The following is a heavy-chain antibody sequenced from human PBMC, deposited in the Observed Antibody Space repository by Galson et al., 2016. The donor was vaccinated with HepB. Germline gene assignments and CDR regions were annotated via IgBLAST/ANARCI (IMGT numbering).Heavy chain of an antibody. CDR3: ARVSRPGISAPRYGMDV. V-gene: IGHV3-23*01. J-gene: IGHJ6*04. CDR2: ISGSGSGT. D-gene: IGHD6-13*01. Sequence: SLRLSCAASGFTFSDYAMTWVRQAPGKGLEWVSSISGSGSGTYIGDSVKGRFDVSRDNSKNTPFLHMKNRRAEDTALYYCARVSRPGISAPRYGMDVGGRGTTVTVSS. CDR1: GFTFSDYA.